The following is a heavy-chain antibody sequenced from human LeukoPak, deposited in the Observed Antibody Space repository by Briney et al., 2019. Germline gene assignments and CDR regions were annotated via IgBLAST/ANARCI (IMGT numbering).Heavy chain of an antibody. CDR3: ARDGSGSYFQIGHDAFDI. J-gene: IGHJ3*02. V-gene: IGHV3-21*01. CDR1: GFTFSSYS. D-gene: IGHD1-26*01. Sequence: PGGSLRLSCAASGFTFSSYSMNWVRQAPGKGLEWVSSISSSSSYIYYADSVKGRFTISRDNAKNSLYLQMNSLRAEDTAVYHCARDGSGSYFQIGHDAFDIWGQGTMVTVSS. CDR2: ISSSSSYI.